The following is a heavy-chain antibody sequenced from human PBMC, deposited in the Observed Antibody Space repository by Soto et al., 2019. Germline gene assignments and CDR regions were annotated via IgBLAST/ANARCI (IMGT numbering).Heavy chain of an antibody. J-gene: IGHJ4*02. V-gene: IGHV3-21*06. CDR3: AREGVHNYTEYYFDY. Sequence: GGSLRLSCAASGFTFSYYPLHWVRLAPGKGLEWVSSISGIKNYIRYADSVKGRFTISRDNAKTSLYLQMNSLTAEDTAVYYCAREGVHNYTEYYFDYWGQGTLVTVSS. D-gene: IGHD3-10*01. CDR1: GFTFSYYP. CDR2: ISGIKNYI.